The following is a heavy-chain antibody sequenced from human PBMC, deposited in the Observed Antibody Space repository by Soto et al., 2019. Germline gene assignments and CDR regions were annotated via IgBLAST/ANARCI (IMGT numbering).Heavy chain of an antibody. CDR1: GFSFSTYA. CDR2: LSGNSGST. Sequence: EVQLLESGGGLVQPGGSLRLSCAASGFSFSTYAMTWVRQAPGKGLECVSGLSGNSGSTYYADSVKGRFTVSRDNSKNTVYLQMNSLRGDDTAWYYCAKVSVVVLAAGDWFDPWGQGTLVTVSS. D-gene: IGHD2-15*01. V-gene: IGHV3-23*01. J-gene: IGHJ5*02. CDR3: AKVSVVVLAAGDWFDP.